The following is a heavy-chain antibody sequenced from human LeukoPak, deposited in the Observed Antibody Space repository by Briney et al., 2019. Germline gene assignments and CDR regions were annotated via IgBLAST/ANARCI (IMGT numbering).Heavy chain of an antibody. CDR1: GFTFNNYA. CDR2: IGGSGRST. CDR3: AKEATARKWLVWGSFDH. J-gene: IGHJ4*02. Sequence: PGGSLRLSCVGSGFTFNNYAMSWVRQAPGKGLEWVAAIGGSGRSTYDADSVRGRFTVSRDNSKNTLYLQMNNLRVEDTAVYFCAKEATARKWLVWGSFDHWGQGTQVTVS. D-gene: IGHD6-19*01. V-gene: IGHV3-23*01.